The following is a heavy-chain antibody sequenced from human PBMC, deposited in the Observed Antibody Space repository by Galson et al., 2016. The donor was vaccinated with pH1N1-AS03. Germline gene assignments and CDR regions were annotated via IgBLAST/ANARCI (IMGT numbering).Heavy chain of an antibody. J-gene: IGHJ4*02. CDR3: ARRGHCTGISCYDLDS. Sequence: QSGAEVKKPGESLKISCKGSGDSFNTYWIGWVRQMPGKGLEWMGIIYPGDSDTRYSPSFQGHVTISADAPISTAYLQWSSLKASDTAIYYCARRGHCTGISCYDLDSWGQGTMVTVSS. D-gene: IGHD2-2*01. V-gene: IGHV5-51*04. CDR2: IYPGDSDT. CDR1: GDSFNTYW.